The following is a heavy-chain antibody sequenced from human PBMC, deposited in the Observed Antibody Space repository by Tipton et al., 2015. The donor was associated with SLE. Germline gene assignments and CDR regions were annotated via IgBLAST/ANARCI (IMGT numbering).Heavy chain of an antibody. V-gene: IGHV3-15*01. CDR2: IKSKTDGGTT. CDR3: ARDLGDGGNCDY. J-gene: IGHJ4*02. Sequence: SLRLSCTASGFTFTNAWMTWVRQAPGKGLEWVGLIKSKTDGGTTEYAAPVKGRFTISRDDSKDTLYLQMNSLRAEDTAVYYCARDLGDGGNCDYWGQGTLVTVSS. D-gene: IGHD4-23*01. CDR1: GFTFTNAW.